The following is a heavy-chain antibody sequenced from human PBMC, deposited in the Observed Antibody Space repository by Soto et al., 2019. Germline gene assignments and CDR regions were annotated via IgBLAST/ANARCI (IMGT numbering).Heavy chain of an antibody. D-gene: IGHD2-2*01. CDR1: GGSISSGGYY. V-gene: IGHV4-31*03. J-gene: IGHJ4*02. CDR3: ARGRSSTTPYPIGY. CDR2: IYYSGST. Sequence: QVQLQXSXXXXXKXXQTLSXTCTVSGGSISSGGYYWSWIRQHTGKGLEWIGYIYYSGSTYYNPSLKSRVTISVDTSKNQFSLKLSSVTDAETAVYYCARGRSSTTPYPIGYWGQGTLVTVSS.